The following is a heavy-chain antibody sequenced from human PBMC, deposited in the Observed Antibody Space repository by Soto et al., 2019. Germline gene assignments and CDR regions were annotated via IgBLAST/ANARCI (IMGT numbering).Heavy chain of an antibody. J-gene: IGHJ6*02. V-gene: IGHV3-48*01. CDR2: ISSSSSTI. D-gene: IGHD3-10*01. CDR3: AFGEESRYYYYGMDV. CDR1: GFTVSSNY. Sequence: HPGGSLRLSCAASGFTVSSNYMNWVRQAPGKGLEWVSYISSSSSTIYYADSVKGRFTISRDNAKNSLYLQMNSLRAEDTAVYYCAFGEESRYYYYGMDVWGQGTTVTVSS.